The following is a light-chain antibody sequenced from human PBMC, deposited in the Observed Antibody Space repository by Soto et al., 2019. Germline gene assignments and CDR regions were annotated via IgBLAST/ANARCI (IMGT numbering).Light chain of an antibody. CDR1: TSNIGNNY. CDR2: DND. Sequence: QSVLTQPPSVSAAPGQKVTIFCTGSTSNIGNNYVAWYQQLPGTAPKLLIYDNDKRPSGVPDRFSGSKSDTSATLGITGLQTGDEADYYCGTWDSSLSTGVFGAGTKVTVL. J-gene: IGLJ2*01. V-gene: IGLV1-51*01. CDR3: GTWDSSLSTGV.